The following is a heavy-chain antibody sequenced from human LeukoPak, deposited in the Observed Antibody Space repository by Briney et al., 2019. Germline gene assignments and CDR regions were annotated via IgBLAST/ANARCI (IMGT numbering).Heavy chain of an antibody. D-gene: IGHD2-15*01. Sequence: GGSLRLSCEASGFTFNTHALTWVRQAPGKGLEWVSAISASGGSTYYADSVKGRFTISRDSSKNTLYLQMNSLRAEDTAVYYCAKGYCSGVTCYPSQYFDYWGQGTLVTVSS. J-gene: IGHJ4*02. V-gene: IGHV3-23*01. CDR3: AKGYCSGVTCYPSQYFDY. CDR2: ISASGGST. CDR1: GFTFNTHA.